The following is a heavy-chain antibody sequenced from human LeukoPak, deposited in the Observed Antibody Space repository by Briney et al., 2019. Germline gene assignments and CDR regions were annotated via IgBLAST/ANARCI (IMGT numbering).Heavy chain of an antibody. J-gene: IGHJ4*02. CDR3: ARDAIYLRGGFDY. D-gene: IGHD3-10*01. CDR1: GGTFSSYA. Sequence: SVKVSCKASGGTFSSYAISWVRQAPGQGLEWMGGIIPIFGTANYAQKFQGRVTITTDESTSTAYMELSSLRSEDTGVYYCARDAIYLRGGFDYWGQGTLVTVSS. V-gene: IGHV1-69*05. CDR2: IIPIFGTA.